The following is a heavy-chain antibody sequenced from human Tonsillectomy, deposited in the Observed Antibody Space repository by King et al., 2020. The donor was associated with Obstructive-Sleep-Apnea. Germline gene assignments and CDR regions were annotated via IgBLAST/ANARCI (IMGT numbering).Heavy chain of an antibody. CDR3: ARPSASSGWYVPIDY. CDR1: GYSFTSYC. D-gene: IGHD6-19*01. V-gene: IGHV5-51*01. CDR2: IYPGDSDT. Sequence: VQLVQSGAEVKKPGESLKISCKGSGYSFTSYCIGWVRQMPGKGLEWMGIIYPGDSDTRYSPSFQGQVTISAEKSISTAYLQWSSLKASDTAVYYCARPSASSGWYVPIDYWGQGTLVTVSS. J-gene: IGHJ4*02.